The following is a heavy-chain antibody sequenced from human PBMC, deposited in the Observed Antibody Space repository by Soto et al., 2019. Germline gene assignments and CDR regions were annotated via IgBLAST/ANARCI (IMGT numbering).Heavy chain of an antibody. J-gene: IGHJ6*03. D-gene: IGHD2-2*01. Sequence: SLRLSCAASGFTFSSYAMHWVRQAPGKGLEWVAVISYISSGSSTIYYADSVKGRFTISRDNAKNSLYLQMNSLRAEDTAVYYATRSAYMDVWGKGTTVTVSS. V-gene: IGHV3-48*01. CDR2: ISSGSSTI. CDR1: GFTFSSYA. CDR3: TRSAYMDV.